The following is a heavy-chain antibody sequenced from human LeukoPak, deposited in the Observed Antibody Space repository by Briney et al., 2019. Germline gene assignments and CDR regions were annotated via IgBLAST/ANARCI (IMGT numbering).Heavy chain of an antibody. Sequence: SETLSLTCAVYGGSFSGYYWSWIRQPPGKGLEWIGEINHSGSTNYNPSLKSRVTISVDTSKNQFSLKLSSVTAADTAVYYCAGRTVRRDYWGQGTLVTVSP. V-gene: IGHV4-34*01. J-gene: IGHJ4*02. D-gene: IGHD4-17*01. CDR2: INHSGST. CDR3: AGRTVRRDY. CDR1: GGSFSGYY.